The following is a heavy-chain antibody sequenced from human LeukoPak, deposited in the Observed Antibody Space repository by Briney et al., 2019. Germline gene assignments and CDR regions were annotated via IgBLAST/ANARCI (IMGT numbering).Heavy chain of an antibody. J-gene: IGHJ5*02. CDR3: ARDYVSGSFGP. Sequence: GRSLRLSCAASGFTFSSYVMHWVRQAPGKGLEWVAIISYDGSNEYYADSVKGRFTISRDNAKNTVYLQMNSLRVEDTAVYYCARDYVSGSFGPWGQGTLVTVSS. V-gene: IGHV3-30*04. D-gene: IGHD3-10*01. CDR2: ISYDGSNE. CDR1: GFTFSSYV.